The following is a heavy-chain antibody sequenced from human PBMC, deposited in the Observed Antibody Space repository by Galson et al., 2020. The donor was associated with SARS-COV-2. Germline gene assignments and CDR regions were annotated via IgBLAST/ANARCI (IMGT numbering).Heavy chain of an antibody. V-gene: IGHV3-33*01. Sequence: GGSLRLSCAASGFTFSSYGMHWVRQAPGKGLEWVAVIWYDGSNKYYADSVKGRFTISRDNSKNTLYLQMNSLRAEDTAVYYCARTDYDSSGYYLSDAFDIWGQGTMVTVSS. D-gene: IGHD3-22*01. CDR3: ARTDYDSSGYYLSDAFDI. J-gene: IGHJ3*02. CDR1: GFTFSSYG. CDR2: IWYDGSNK.